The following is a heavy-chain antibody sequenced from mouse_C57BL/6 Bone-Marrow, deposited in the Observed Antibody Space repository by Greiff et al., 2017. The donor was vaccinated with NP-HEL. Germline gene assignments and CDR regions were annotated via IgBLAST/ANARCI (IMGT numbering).Heavy chain of an antibody. V-gene: IGHV7-3*01. J-gene: IGHJ1*03. CDR3: ARSSSSWYFDV. D-gene: IGHD1-1*01. CDR2: IRNKANGYTT. CDR1: GFTFTDYY. Sequence: EVMLVESGGGLVQPGGSLSLSCAASGFTFTDYYMSWVRQPPGNALEWLGFIRNKANGYTTEYSASVKGRFTISRDNSQSILYLQMNALRAEDSATYYCARSSSSWYFDVWGTGTTVTVSS.